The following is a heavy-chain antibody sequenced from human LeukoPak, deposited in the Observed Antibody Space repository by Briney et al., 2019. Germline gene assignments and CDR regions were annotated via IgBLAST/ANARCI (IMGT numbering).Heavy chain of an antibody. CDR2: IKSKIDGETT. CDR3: TTEPVTAIVVVVAATEPYMDV. D-gene: IGHD2-15*01. Sequence: GGSLRLSCAASGFTFTNAWMNWVRQAPGKGLEWVGHIKSKIDGETTDYAAPVKGRFTISRDDSKNTLYLQMNSLKTEDTAVYYCTTEPVTAIVVVVAATEPYMDVWGQGTTVTVSS. J-gene: IGHJ6*02. V-gene: IGHV3-15*01. CDR1: GFTFTNAW.